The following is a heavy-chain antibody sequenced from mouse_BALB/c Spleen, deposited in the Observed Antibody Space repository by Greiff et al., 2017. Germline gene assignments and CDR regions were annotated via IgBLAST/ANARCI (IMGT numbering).Heavy chain of an antibody. D-gene: IGHD6-5*01. CDR1: GYTFTSYW. V-gene: IGHV1S127*01. J-gene: IGHJ1*01. CDR2: IDPSDSYT. Sequence: VQLQQPGAELVKPGASVKMSCKASGYTFTSYWMHWVKQRPGQGLEWIGVIDPSDSYTSYNQKFKGKATLTVDTSSSTAYMQLSSLTSEDSAVYYCTRSTYGYFDVWGAGTTVTVSS. CDR3: TRSTYGYFDV.